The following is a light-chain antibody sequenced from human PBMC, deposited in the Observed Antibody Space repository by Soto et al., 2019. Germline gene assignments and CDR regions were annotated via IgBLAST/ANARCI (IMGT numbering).Light chain of an antibody. V-gene: IGLV2-14*01. CDR2: EVT. CDR1: SSDVGHYDY. J-gene: IGLJ3*02. CDR3: SSXTXAYXXV. Sequence: QSALTQPASVSGSPGQSITISCTGTSSDVGHYDYVSWYQQHPGKVPKLIISEVTTRPSGVSDRFSGSKSGNTASLTISRLQAEDEAHYYCSSXTXAYXXVFGGGTXXT.